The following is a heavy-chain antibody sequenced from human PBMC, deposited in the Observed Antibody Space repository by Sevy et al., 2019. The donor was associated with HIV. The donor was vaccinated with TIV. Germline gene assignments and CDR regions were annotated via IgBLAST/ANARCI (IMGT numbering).Heavy chain of an antibody. CDR3: ATHAGIAAAGRVFDY. J-gene: IGHJ4*02. CDR1: GFAFSDHY. Sequence: GGSLRLSCAASGFAFSDHYMEWVSQAPGKGLESVGRIRNKADSYTTEYAASVKGRFTISRDDSKNSLYLLMNSLKTEDTAVYYCATHAGIAAAGRVFDYWGQGTLVTVSS. D-gene: IGHD6-13*01. V-gene: IGHV3-72*01. CDR2: IRNKADSYTT.